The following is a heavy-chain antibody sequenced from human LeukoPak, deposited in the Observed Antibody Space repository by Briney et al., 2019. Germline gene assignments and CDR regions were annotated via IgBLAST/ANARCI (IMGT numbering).Heavy chain of an antibody. J-gene: IGHJ4*02. Sequence: SETLSLTCTVSGGSISSHYWSWIRQPPGKGLEWIGYIYYSGTTNYNPSLQSRVSISVDTSKNQFSLWLSSVTAADTAVYYCARHGSYDSSGYYLGIFDYWGQGTLVTVSS. D-gene: IGHD3-22*01. CDR1: GGSISSHY. V-gene: IGHV4-59*08. CDR3: ARHGSYDSSGYYLGIFDY. CDR2: IYYSGTT.